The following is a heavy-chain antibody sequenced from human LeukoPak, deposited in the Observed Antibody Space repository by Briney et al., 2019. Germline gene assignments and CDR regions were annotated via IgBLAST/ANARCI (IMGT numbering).Heavy chain of an antibody. CDR3: AELRRDCSDGSCYAGYYYYMDV. CDR2: INHSGST. D-gene: IGHD2-15*01. CDR1: GCTFSGYY. V-gene: IGHV4-34*08. J-gene: IGHJ6*03. Sequence: PSGTLCLSCAAYGCTFSGYYLSWVRQAPGKGLEWVSDINHSGSTNYNPSLKGRVTISVDTSKNQFSLKLSSVTAADTAVYYCAELRRDCSDGSCYAGYYYYMDVWGKGTTVTVSS.